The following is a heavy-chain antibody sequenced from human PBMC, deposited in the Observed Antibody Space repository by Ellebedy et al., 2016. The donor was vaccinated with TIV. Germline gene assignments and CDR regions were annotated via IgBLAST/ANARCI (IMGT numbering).Heavy chain of an antibody. CDR3: ARHRKGSGYYGLYYFDY. D-gene: IGHD5-12*01. V-gene: IGHV4-34*01. J-gene: IGHJ4*02. Sequence: SETLSLXXAVHGGSLSGYYWTWVRQPPGKGLEWIGEINQSGTTNYKPSLKSRVTISVDTSKKQFSLRLSSVTAADTAVYYCARHRKGSGYYGLYYFDYWGQGTLVTVSS. CDR2: INQSGTT. CDR1: GGSLSGYY.